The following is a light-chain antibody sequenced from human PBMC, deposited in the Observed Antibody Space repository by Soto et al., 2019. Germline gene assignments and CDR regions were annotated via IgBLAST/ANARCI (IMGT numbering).Light chain of an antibody. CDR3: QHRHN. Sequence: DIVLTQSPATLSLSPGERAALSCRASQSVGGDFTWYQQKPGQTPSLLIYDASNRATGIPARFSGSGSGTDFTLTISSLEPEDFAVYYCQHRHNFGPGTKVEVK. CDR1: QSVGGD. J-gene: IGKJ3*01. V-gene: IGKV3-11*01. CDR2: DAS.